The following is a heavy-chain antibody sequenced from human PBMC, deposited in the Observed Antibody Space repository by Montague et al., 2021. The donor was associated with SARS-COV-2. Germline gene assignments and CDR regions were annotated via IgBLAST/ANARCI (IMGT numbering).Heavy chain of an antibody. Sequence: SGKVSFKVSGYTLFQTTIHWVRQAPGKGLEWMGSFDPEDVETAYTQTLQGRVAMTADSSTETAYMELTNLTSDDTAVYYCTTYSISGVVIYAFAFWGQGTKVTVSS. CDR2: FDPEDVET. CDR1: GYTLFQTT. CDR3: TTYSISGVVIYAFAF. V-gene: IGHV1-24*01. J-gene: IGHJ3*01. D-gene: IGHD3-3*01.